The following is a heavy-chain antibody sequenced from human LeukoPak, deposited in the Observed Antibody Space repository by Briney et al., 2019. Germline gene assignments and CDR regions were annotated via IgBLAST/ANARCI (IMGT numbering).Heavy chain of an antibody. CDR1: GFTFSSYG. V-gene: IGHV3-30*18. J-gene: IGHJ6*02. CDR3: AKDRVAGNYYYGMDV. D-gene: IGHD6-19*01. CDR2: ISYDGSNK. Sequence: PGGSLRLSCAASGFTFSSYGMHWVRQAPGKGLEWVAVISYDGSNKYYADSVKGRFTISRDNSKNTLYLQMNSLRAEDTAVYYCAKDRVAGNYYYGMDVWGQGTTVTVSS.